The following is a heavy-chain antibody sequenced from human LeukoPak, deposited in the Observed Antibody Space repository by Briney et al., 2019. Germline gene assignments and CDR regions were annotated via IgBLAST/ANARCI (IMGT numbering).Heavy chain of an antibody. J-gene: IGHJ5*02. Sequence: SGGSLRLSCAASGFTFSSYAMHWVCQAPGKGLEWVATMSYDGSNEYYADSVKGRLTISRDNSRNTLYLQMNSLRAGDTAVYYCARSNWFDPWGQGTLVTVSS. CDR2: MSYDGSNE. CDR3: ARSNWFDP. CDR1: GFTFSSYA. V-gene: IGHV3-30-3*01.